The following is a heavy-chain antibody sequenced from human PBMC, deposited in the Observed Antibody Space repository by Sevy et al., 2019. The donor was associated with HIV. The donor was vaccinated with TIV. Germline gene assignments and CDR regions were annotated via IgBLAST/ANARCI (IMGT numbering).Heavy chain of an antibody. CDR2: LWYDGTNK. D-gene: IGHD3-22*01. J-gene: IGHJ4*02. Sequence: GGSLRLSCAASGFSFGSYGMHWVRQAPGKGLDWVTSLWYDGTNKYYADSVKRRFTISRDNSKNMLYLQMNSLRAEDTAVYYCARAINDYDSSGFASLDYWGQGTLVTVSS. CDR3: ARAINDYDSSGFASLDY. CDR1: GFSFGSYG. V-gene: IGHV3-33*01.